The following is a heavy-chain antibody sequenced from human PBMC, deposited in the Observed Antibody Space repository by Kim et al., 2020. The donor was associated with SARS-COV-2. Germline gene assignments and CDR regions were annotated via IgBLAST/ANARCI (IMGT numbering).Heavy chain of an antibody. Sequence: GGSLRLSCAASGLNFDDYDMNWIRQAPGKGLEWVSGIKWNGVSLGYADSVEGRFTISRDNSKSSLYLQMDNLRPEDTALYHCATTVSDTFHVWGQGTMVAVSS. J-gene: IGHJ3*01. CDR1: GLNFDDYD. V-gene: IGHV3-20*01. D-gene: IGHD1-1*01. CDR3: ATTVSDTFHV. CDR2: IKWNGVSL.